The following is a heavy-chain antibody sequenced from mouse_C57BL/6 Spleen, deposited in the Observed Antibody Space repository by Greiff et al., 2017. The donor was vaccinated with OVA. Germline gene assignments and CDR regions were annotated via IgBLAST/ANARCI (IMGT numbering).Heavy chain of an antibody. CDR3: APTYGNYVPFAY. D-gene: IGHD2-1*01. Sequence: QVQLQQPGAELVKPGASVKLSCKASGYTFTSYWMHWVKQRPGQGLEWIGMIHPNSGSTNSNEKFKSKATLTVDKSSSTAYMQLSSLTSEDSAVYYCAPTYGNYVPFAYWGQGTLVTVSA. V-gene: IGHV1-64*01. CDR1: GYTFTSYW. J-gene: IGHJ3*01. CDR2: IHPNSGST.